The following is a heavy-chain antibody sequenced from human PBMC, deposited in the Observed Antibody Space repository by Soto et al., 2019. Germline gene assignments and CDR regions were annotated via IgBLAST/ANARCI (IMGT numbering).Heavy chain of an antibody. D-gene: IGHD3-3*01. J-gene: IGHJ6*03. CDR1: GYTFTSYD. CDR3: ARGRGGDFWSGYYHSGTHYYYYYMDV. Sequence: QVQLVQSGAEVKKPGASVKVSCKASGYTFTSYDINWVRQATGQGLEWMGWMNPNSGNTGHAQKFQGRVTMTRNTSISTAYMELSSLRSEDTAVYYCARGRGGDFWSGYYHSGTHYYYYYMDVWGKGTTVTVSS. V-gene: IGHV1-8*01. CDR2: MNPNSGNT.